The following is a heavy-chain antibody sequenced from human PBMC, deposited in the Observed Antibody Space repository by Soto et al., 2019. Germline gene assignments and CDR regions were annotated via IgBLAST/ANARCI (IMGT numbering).Heavy chain of an antibody. V-gene: IGHV1-2*02. CDR3: ASDYRGHTSGYSPHFDY. D-gene: IGHD3-9*01. CDR1: GYTFTDYY. J-gene: IGHJ4*02. Sequence: ASVKVSCKASGYTFTDYYIQWVRQAPGQGLELMGWINPNSGGTDYAQKLQSRVTMTRDTSISTAYMELTGLTSDDTALYFCASDYRGHTSGYSPHFDYCGQGPRVTVSS. CDR2: INPNSGGT.